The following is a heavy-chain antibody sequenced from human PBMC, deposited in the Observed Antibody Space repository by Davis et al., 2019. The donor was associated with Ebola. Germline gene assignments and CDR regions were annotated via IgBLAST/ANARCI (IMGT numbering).Heavy chain of an antibody. Sequence: GESLKISCAASGFSVSDKYMSWVRQAPGKGLEWVSVIYRDGRMYHADSVKGRFTISRDNSKNTLYLQMNSLRAEDTAVYYCAKGGDRAVAGLDYWGQGTLVTVSS. CDR1: GFSVSDKY. CDR2: IYRDGRM. CDR3: AKGGDRAVAGLDY. D-gene: IGHD6-19*01. J-gene: IGHJ4*02. V-gene: IGHV3-66*02.